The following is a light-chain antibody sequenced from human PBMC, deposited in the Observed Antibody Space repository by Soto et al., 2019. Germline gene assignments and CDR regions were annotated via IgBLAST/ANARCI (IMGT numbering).Light chain of an antibody. CDR1: SSDVGAYNY. J-gene: IGLJ2*01. Sequence: QSALTQPPSASGSPGQSVTISCTGTSSDVGAYNYVSWYQQHPGKAPKLMIHEVSKRPSGVPDRFSGSKSGNTASLAVSGLQAEDEADYYCTSYAGSNNYVLFGGGTKVTVL. V-gene: IGLV2-8*01. CDR2: EVS. CDR3: TSYAGSNNYVL.